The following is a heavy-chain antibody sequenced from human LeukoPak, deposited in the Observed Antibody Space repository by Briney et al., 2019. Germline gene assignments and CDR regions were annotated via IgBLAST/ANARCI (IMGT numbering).Heavy chain of an antibody. D-gene: IGHD1-26*01. CDR3: ARRGYHDYSGFDY. Sequence: GGSLRLSCAGSEFTFRSYSIHWVRQAPGKGLECVSSISGSSSDIYYADSVKGRFTISRDNSKNSLYLQMKSLRAEDTALYYCARRGYHDYSGFDYWGQGTLVTVSS. J-gene: IGHJ4*02. CDR2: ISGSSSDI. CDR1: EFTFRSYS. V-gene: IGHV3-21*01.